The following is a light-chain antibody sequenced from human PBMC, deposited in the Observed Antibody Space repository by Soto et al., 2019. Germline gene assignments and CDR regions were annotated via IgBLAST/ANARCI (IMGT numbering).Light chain of an antibody. V-gene: IGKV3-11*01. J-gene: IGKJ4*01. Sequence: EIVLTQSPATLSLSPGERATLSCRASQSVSSYLAWYQQKPGQAPRLLIYDASNRATGIPARFSGSGSGTDFTLTISSLEPEDFAVYYCQQRSIWPTFSGGTKVEIK. CDR2: DAS. CDR3: QQRSIWPT. CDR1: QSVSSY.